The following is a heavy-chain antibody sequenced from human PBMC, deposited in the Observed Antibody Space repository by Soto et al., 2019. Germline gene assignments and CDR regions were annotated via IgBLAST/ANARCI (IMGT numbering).Heavy chain of an antibody. CDR1: GFTFSSYA. CDR2: ISGSDDST. V-gene: IGHV3-23*01. D-gene: IGHD6-6*01. J-gene: IGHJ4*02. CDR3: AKRSSSSTFDY. Sequence: EVQLLESGGGLVQPGESLRLSCAASGFTFSSYAMSWVRQAPGKGLEWVSVISGSDDSTYYADSVKGRFTISRDNSKNTLDLQMNSLRAEDTAVYYCAKRSSSSTFDYWGKGTLVTVSS.